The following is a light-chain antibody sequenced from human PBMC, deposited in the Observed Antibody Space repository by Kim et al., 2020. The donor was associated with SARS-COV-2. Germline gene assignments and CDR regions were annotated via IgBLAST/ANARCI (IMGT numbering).Light chain of an antibody. CDR2: SDN. CDR1: NSNFGSNT. V-gene: IGLV1-44*01. CDR3: AGWDDSLNGYV. J-gene: IGLJ1*01. Sequence: QSVLTQPPSASGTPGQRVTISCSGSNSNFGSNTVNWYQQLPGTAPKLLIYSDNQRPSGVPDRFSGSKSGTSASLAISGLQSEDEADYYCAGWDDSLNGYVFGAGTKSPS.